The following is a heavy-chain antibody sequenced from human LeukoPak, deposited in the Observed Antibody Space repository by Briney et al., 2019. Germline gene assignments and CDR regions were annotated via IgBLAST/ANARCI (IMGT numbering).Heavy chain of an antibody. V-gene: IGHV1-18*01. CDR2: ISAYNGNT. CDR3: ARQMATIPLFDY. CDR1: GYTFTSYG. J-gene: IGHJ4*02. D-gene: IGHD5-24*01. Sequence: ASVKVSCKASGYTFTSYGISWVRQAPGQGLEWMGWISAYNGNTNYAQKFQGRVTITADESTSTAYMELSSLRSEDTAVYYCARQMATIPLFDYWGQGTLVTVSS.